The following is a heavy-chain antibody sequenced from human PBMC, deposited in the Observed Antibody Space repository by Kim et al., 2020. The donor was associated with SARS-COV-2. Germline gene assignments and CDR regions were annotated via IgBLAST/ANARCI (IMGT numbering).Heavy chain of an antibody. CDR1: GYTFTSYD. D-gene: IGHD2-15*01. J-gene: IGHJ6*02. Sequence: ASVKVSCKASGYTFTSYDVNWVRQATGQGLEWMGWMNPNSGNTGYAQKFQGRVTMTRNTSIRTAYMELSSLRSEDTAVYYCARADKWDPSSSSSWLLHYYYVMDVWGQGTTVTVSS. CDR2: MNPNSGNT. CDR3: ARADKWDPSSSSSWLLHYYYVMDV. V-gene: IGHV1-8*01.